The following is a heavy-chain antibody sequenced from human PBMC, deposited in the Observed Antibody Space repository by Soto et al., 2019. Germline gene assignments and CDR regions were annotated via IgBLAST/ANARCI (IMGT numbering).Heavy chain of an antibody. CDR1: GFTFSNAW. D-gene: IGHD3-3*01. V-gene: IGHV3-15*07. Sequence: PGGSLRLSCAASGFTFSNAWMNWVRQAPGKGLEWVGRIKSKTDGGTTDYAAPVKGRFTISRDDSKNTLYLQMNSLKTEATAVYYCTTDRRGLRFLEGSTPQTDYYSVMDFWGKGTTVPVPP. CDR3: TTDRRGLRFLEGSTPQTDYYSVMDF. CDR2: IKSKTDGGTT. J-gene: IGHJ6*04.